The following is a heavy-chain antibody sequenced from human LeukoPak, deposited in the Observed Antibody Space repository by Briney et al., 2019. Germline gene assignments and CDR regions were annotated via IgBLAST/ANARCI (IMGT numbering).Heavy chain of an antibody. V-gene: IGHV1-58*01. Sequence: SVKVSCKASGFTFTSSAVQWVRQARGRRLEWIGWIVVGSGNTNYAQKFQERVTITRDMSTSTAYMELSSLRSEDTAVYYCAAVRVAAAGPPFNWFDPWGQGTLVTVSS. J-gene: IGHJ5*02. CDR3: AAVRVAAAGPPFNWFDP. CDR2: IVVGSGNT. CDR1: GFTFTSSA. D-gene: IGHD6-13*01.